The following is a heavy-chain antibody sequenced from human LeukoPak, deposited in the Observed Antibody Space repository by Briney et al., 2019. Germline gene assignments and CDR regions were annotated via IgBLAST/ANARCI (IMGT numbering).Heavy chain of an antibody. J-gene: IGHJ4*02. Sequence: GGSLRLSCVVSGVSISRSWMNWVRQVPGKGLVWVSRLSPDGTLNYVDSVKGRFTISRDEATNTLFLQMNNLRTEDSAIYYCLRDFHKESDYWGQGTLVTVSS. CDR2: LSPDGTL. V-gene: IGHV3-74*01. D-gene: IGHD3-3*01. CDR3: LRDFHKESDY. CDR1: GVSISRSW.